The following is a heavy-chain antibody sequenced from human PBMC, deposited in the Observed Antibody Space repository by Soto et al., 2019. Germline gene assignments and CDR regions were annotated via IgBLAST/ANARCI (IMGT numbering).Heavy chain of an antibody. CDR3: ARDKVVPADPYYYYGMDV. J-gene: IGHJ6*02. CDR2: ISSSSSTI. Sequence: GGSLRLSCAASGFTFSSYSMNWVRQAPGKGLEWVSYISSSSSTIYYADSVKGRFTISRDNAKNSLYLQMNSLRDEDTAVYYCARDKVVPADPYYYYGMDVWGQGTTVTVSS. V-gene: IGHV3-48*02. D-gene: IGHD2-2*01. CDR1: GFTFSSYS.